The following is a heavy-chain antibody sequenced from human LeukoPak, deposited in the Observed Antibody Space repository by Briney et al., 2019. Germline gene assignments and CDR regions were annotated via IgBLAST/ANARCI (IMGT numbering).Heavy chain of an antibody. CDR2: ISWNSGSI. Sequence: PGRSLRLSCAASGFTFDDYAMHWVRQAPGKGLEWVSGISWNSGSIAYADSVRGRFTISRDNGKNSLYLQMNSLRPEDTAFYYCVTGHYGSSPYWGQGTLVTVSS. CDR1: GFTFDDYA. V-gene: IGHV3-9*01. D-gene: IGHD3-22*01. CDR3: VTGHYGSSPY. J-gene: IGHJ4*02.